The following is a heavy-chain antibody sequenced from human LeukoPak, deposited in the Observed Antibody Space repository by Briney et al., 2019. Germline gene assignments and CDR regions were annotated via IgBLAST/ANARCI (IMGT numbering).Heavy chain of an antibody. J-gene: IGHJ2*01. CDR2: TSYDESHK. Sequence: GRSLRLSCAASGFTFSGYAMHWVRQAPGKGLEWVAVTSYDESHKYYADSVKGRFTISRDNSKSTLDLQMNSLRPEDTAVYYCARGTVTPGHWYFDLWGRGTLVTVSS. CDR3: ARGTVTPGHWYFDL. CDR1: GFTFSGYA. D-gene: IGHD4-17*01. V-gene: IGHV3-30-3*01.